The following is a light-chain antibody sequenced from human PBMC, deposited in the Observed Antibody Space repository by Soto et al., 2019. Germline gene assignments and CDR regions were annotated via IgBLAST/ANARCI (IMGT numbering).Light chain of an antibody. Sequence: EIGLTQSPGTLSLSPGERATLSCRASQSVSSSYLAWYQQKPGQAPRLLIYGASSRATGIPDRFSGSGSGTDFTITISRLEPEDFAVYYCQQYGSSHPMYTFGQGTKLEIK. CDR1: QSVSSSY. V-gene: IGKV3-20*01. CDR2: GAS. CDR3: QQYGSSHPMYT. J-gene: IGKJ2*01.